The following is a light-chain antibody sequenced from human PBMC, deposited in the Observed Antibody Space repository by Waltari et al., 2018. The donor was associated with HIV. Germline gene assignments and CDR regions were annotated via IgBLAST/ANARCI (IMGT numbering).Light chain of an antibody. Sequence: DIQMTQSPSSLSASVGDRVTITCRASQGISNYLAWYQQKPGTVPKLLIYVASTLQSGVPSRVSGSGSGTDFTLTISSLQPEDVATYYCQKYNSAPRTFGQGTKVEIK. CDR1: QGISNY. CDR3: QKYNSAPRT. J-gene: IGKJ1*01. V-gene: IGKV1-27*01. CDR2: VAS.